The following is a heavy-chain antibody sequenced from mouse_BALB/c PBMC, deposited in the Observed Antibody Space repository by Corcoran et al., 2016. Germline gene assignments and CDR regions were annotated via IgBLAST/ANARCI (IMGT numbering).Heavy chain of an antibody. J-gene: IGHJ2*01. CDR2: INTHSGVP. D-gene: IGHD1-2*01. CDR3: ARFTTAYCFDY. V-gene: IGHV9-4*02. CDR1: GYTFTTAG. Sequence: QIQLVQSGPELKKPGETVRISCKASGYTFTTAGMQWVQKMPGKGLKWIGWINTHSGVPKYAEDFKGRFAFSLETSASTAYLQISNLKNEDTATYFCARFTTAYCFDYWGQGTTLTVSS.